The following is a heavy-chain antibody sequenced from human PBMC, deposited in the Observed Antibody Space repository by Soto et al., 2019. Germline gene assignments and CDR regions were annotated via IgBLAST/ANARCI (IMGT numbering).Heavy chain of an antibody. CDR2: IAYDGSNK. D-gene: IGHD5-12*01. V-gene: IGHV3-30-3*01. Sequence: QVQLVESGGSVVQPGRSLRLSCAASGFTFSSNAMHWVRQAPGKGLEWVAVIAYDGSNKYYADSVKGRFTISRDNSKNTLYLQMNSLRAEDTAVYYCARRGLAGWSGYDSYYYGMDVWGQGTTVTVSS. J-gene: IGHJ6*02. CDR1: GFTFSSNA. CDR3: ARRGLAGWSGYDSYYYGMDV.